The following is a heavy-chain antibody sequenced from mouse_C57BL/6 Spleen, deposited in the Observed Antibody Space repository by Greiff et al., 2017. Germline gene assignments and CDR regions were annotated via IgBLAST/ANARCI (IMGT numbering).Heavy chain of an antibody. D-gene: IGHD2-4*01. J-gene: IGHJ2*01. CDR3: ARQGLRRDYFDY. CDR2: ISSGGSYT. V-gene: IGHV5-6*01. CDR1: GFTFSSYG. Sequence: EVKLMESGGDLVKPGGSLKLSCAASGFTFSSYGMSWVRQTPDKRLEWVATISSGGSYTYYPDSVKGRFTISRDNAKNTLYLQMSSLKSEDTAMYYCARQGLRRDYFDYWGQGTTLTVSS.